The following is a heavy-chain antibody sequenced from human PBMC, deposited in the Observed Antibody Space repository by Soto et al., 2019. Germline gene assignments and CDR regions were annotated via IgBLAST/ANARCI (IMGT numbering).Heavy chain of an antibody. D-gene: IGHD5-12*01. Sequence: QVQLVESGGGVVQPGRSLRLSCAASGFTFSSYGMHWVRQAPGKGLEWVAVIWYDGSNKYYADSVKGRFTISRDNSKNTLYLQMNSLRAEDTVVYYCARAAGRAVATFSWYFDLWGRGTLVTVSS. V-gene: IGHV3-33*01. CDR1: GFTFSSYG. CDR2: IWYDGSNK. J-gene: IGHJ2*01. CDR3: ARAAGRAVATFSWYFDL.